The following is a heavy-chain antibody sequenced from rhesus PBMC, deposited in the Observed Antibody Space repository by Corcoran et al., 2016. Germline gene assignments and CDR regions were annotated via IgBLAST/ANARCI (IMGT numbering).Heavy chain of an antibody. CDR2: IYWNDSK. V-gene: IGHV2-95*01. CDR1: GFSISTTGTG. D-gene: IGHD5-24*01. J-gene: IGHJ4*01. CDR3: ARGYSGYSYLDY. Sequence: QVTLKESGPALVKPTQTLTLTCTFSGFSISTTGTGVGWIRQPPGKALEWLASIYWNDSKYYSTTLKSRPTNTKDTSKNQVVLTMTNMDPVDTATYYCARGYSGYSYLDYWGQGVLVTVSS.